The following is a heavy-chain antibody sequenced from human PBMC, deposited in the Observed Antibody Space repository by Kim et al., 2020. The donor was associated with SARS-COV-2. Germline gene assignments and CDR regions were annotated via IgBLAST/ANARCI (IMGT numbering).Heavy chain of an antibody. V-gene: IGHV4-34*01. CDR1: GGTFSGYR. D-gene: IGHD2-15*01. CDR2: ITDGGST. Sequence: SKTLSLTSAVYGGTFSGYRWTWIRQSPGKGLEWIGDITDGGSTKYNPSLKSRLTMSVDRSKNQFSLKLTSVTAADTAVYYCARNWAASGGYYFDFWGRGTPVIVSS. CDR3: ARNWAASGGYYFDF. J-gene: IGHJ4*02.